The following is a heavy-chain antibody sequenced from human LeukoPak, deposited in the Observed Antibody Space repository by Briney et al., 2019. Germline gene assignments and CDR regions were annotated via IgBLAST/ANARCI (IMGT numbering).Heavy chain of an antibody. D-gene: IGHD1-26*01. Sequence: PSQTLSLTCSFSGGSISSVGYYWSWIRQHPGKGLEWIGYIYHSGTTYYNPSLMSRISISIDTSKNQFSLKLSSVTAADTAVYYCARARAPSYHFDYWGQGALVTVSS. CDR3: ARARAPSYHFDY. CDR1: GGSISSVGYY. V-gene: IGHV4-31*03. J-gene: IGHJ4*02. CDR2: IYHSGTT.